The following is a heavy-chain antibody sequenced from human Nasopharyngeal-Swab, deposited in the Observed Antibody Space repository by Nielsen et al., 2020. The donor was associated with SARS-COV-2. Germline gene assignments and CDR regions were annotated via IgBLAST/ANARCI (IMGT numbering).Heavy chain of an antibody. CDR1: GDSGSGDRYY. CDR3: ARDEHASYDRDHYYYYGMDV. J-gene: IGHJ6*02. CDR2: LSDSGNT. Sequence: SETLSLTCTVSGDSGSGDRYYWNWIRQPPGQGLEWIACLSDSGNTNYNPSLKSRVSISVDTSANQFSLKLSSLTAADTTVYYCARDEHASYDRDHYYYYGMDVWGQGTPVTVSS. V-gene: IGHV4-61*01. D-gene: IGHD5-12*01.